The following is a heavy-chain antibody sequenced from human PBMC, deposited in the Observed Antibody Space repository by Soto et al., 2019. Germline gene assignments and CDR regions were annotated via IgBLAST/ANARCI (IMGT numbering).Heavy chain of an antibody. CDR3: AKDDGSGSYSDY. CDR1: GFTFSSYA. Sequence: PGGSLRLSCAASGFTFSSYAMTWVRQAPGKGLEWVSTIGASGRSTYYADSVRGRFTISRDNPKNTLYLQMNSLRAEDTALYYCAKDDGSGSYSDYWGQGTLVTV. J-gene: IGHJ4*02. D-gene: IGHD3-10*01. CDR2: IGASGRST. V-gene: IGHV3-23*01.